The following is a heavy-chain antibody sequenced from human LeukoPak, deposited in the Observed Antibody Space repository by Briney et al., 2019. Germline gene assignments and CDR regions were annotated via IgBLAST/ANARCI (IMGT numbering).Heavy chain of an antibody. D-gene: IGHD2-2*01. CDR2: IYNSGST. CDR3: ARGLTSSPFFDY. Sequence: KPSETLSLTCTVSGGSISSGRYYWGWIRQPPGKGLEWIGSIYNSGSTYYNPSLKSRVTMSADTSRNQFSLKLSSVTAADTAVYYCARGLTSSPFFDYWSQGTLVTVSS. CDR1: GGSISSGRYY. V-gene: IGHV4-39*07. J-gene: IGHJ4*02.